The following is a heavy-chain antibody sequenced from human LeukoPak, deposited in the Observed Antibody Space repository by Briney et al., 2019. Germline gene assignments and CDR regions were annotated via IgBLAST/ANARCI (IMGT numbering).Heavy chain of an antibody. J-gene: IGHJ2*01. CDR1: GGSISSSSYY. D-gene: IGHD3-22*01. V-gene: IGHV4-39*01. Sequence: SETLSLTCTVSGGSISSSSYYWGWIRQPPGKGLEWIGSIYYSRSTYYNPSLKSRVTISVDTSKNQFSLKLSSLTAADTAVYYCARGVTMIVVVIYDWYFDLWGRGTLVTVSS. CDR2: IYYSRST. CDR3: ARGVTMIVVVIYDWYFDL.